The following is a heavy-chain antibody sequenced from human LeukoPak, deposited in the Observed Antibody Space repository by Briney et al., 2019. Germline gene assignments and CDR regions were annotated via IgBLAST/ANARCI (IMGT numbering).Heavy chain of an antibody. V-gene: IGHV4-61*02. Sequence: PSETLSLTCTVSGGSISSGSYYWSWIRQPAGKGLEWIGRIYTSGSTNYNPSLKSRVTISVDTSKNQFSLKLSSVTAADTAVYYCARDRPLHGSFARLDYFDYWGQGTLVTVSS. D-gene: IGHD1-26*01. CDR2: IYTSGST. CDR1: GGSISSGSYY. CDR3: ARDRPLHGSFARLDYFDY. J-gene: IGHJ4*02.